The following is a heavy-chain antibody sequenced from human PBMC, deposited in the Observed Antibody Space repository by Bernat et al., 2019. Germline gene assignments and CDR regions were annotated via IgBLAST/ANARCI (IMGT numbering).Heavy chain of an antibody. Sequence: QLQLQESGPGLVKPSETLSLTCTVSGGSISSYYWSWIRQPPGKGLEWIGYIYYSGSTNYNPSLKSRVTISVDTSKNQFSLKLSSVTAADTAVYYCAKDGAYGDFWSGYSNDAFDIWGQGTMVTVSS. CDR3: AKDGAYGDFWSGYSNDAFDI. J-gene: IGHJ3*02. D-gene: IGHD3-3*01. V-gene: IGHV4-59*01. CDR2: IYYSGST. CDR1: GGSISSYY.